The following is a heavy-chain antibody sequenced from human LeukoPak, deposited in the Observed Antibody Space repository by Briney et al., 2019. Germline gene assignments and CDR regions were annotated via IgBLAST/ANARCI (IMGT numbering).Heavy chain of an antibody. CDR3: ASATVTTNWFDP. D-gene: IGHD4-17*01. CDR2: IYYSGST. V-gene: IGHV4-30-4*01. CDR1: GGSISSGDYY. Sequence: PSETLSLTCTVSGGSISSGDYYWSWIRQPPGKGLEWIGYIYYSGSTYYNPSLKSRVTISVDTSKNQFSLKLSSVTAADTAVYYCASATVTTNWFDPWGQGTLVTVSS. J-gene: IGHJ5*02.